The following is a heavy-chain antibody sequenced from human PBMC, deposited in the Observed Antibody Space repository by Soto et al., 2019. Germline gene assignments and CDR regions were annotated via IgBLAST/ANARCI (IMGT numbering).Heavy chain of an antibody. D-gene: IGHD6-6*01. J-gene: IGHJ5*02. CDR2: ISYDGSKK. CDR1: GFIFSGYG. Sequence: QVQLVESGGGVVQPGGSLRLSCAASGFIFSGYGMHWVRQAPGKGLEWVAVISYDGSKKYYANSVEGRFTISRDNSKNTLFQQKNRLRDEDTAFYYGANVGSSSARDFDLWGQGAMVTVSS. CDR3: ANVGSSSARDFDL. V-gene: IGHV3-30*18.